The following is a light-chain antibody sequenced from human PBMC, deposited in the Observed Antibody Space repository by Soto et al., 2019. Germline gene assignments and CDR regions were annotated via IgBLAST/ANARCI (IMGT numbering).Light chain of an antibody. CDR3: AAWDDRLNGPV. J-gene: IGLJ1*01. CDR1: SSNIGGNT. CDR2: GNN. V-gene: IGLV1-44*01. Sequence: QSVLTQPPSASGTPGQRVTISCSGSSSNIGGNTVNWYQQPPGTAPKLLIYGNNQRPSGVPDRFSGSKSATPASLAISGLQSEDEADYYCAAWDDRLNGPVFGTGTKVTVL.